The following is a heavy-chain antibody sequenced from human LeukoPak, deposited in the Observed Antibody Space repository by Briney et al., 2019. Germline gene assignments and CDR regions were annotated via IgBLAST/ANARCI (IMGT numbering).Heavy chain of an antibody. CDR1: GFTFSSYS. Sequence: GGSLRLSCAASGFTFSSYSMNWVRQAPGKGLEWVSSISSSSSYIYYADSVKGRFTISRDNAKNSLYLQMNSLRAEDTAVYYCARLELPTNYMDVWGKGTTVTVSS. J-gene: IGHJ6*03. V-gene: IGHV3-21*01. CDR2: ISSSSSYI. CDR3: ARLELPTNYMDV. D-gene: IGHD1-7*01.